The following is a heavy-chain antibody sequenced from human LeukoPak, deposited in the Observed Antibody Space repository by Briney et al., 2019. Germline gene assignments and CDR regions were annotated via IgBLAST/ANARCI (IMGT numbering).Heavy chain of an antibody. CDR1: GYAIISGGFS. J-gene: IGHJ5*02. CDR3: ARSRQASGLFSS. V-gene: IGHV4-30-2*01. D-gene: IGHD3-10*01. Sequence: SETLSLTCTVSGYAIISGGFSWNWIRQPPGKGLEWIGCIYDRGPAHYNPFLKSRFTISVDRPKNQFFLNVTSLTAADTAVYYCARSRQASGLFSSWGQGTLVVVSS. CDR2: IYDRGPA.